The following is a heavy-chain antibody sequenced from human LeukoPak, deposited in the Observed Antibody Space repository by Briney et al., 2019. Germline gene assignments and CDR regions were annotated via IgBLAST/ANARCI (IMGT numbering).Heavy chain of an antibody. D-gene: IGHD3-22*01. V-gene: IGHV1-2*02. J-gene: IGHJ3*02. CDR2: INPNSGGT. CDR1: GYTFTGYY. Sequence: GASVKVSCKASGYTFTGYYMHWVRQAPGHGLEWMGWINPNSGGTNYAQKFQGRVTMTRDTSISTAYMGLSRLRSDDTAVYYCARPEVNDAFDIWGQGTMVTVSS. CDR3: ARPEVNDAFDI.